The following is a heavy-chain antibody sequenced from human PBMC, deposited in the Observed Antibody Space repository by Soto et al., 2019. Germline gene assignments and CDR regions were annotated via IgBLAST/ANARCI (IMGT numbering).Heavy chain of an antibody. CDR3: ASEADYDITGYQPLGY. CDR1: GGSIISSDYY. D-gene: IGHD3-22*01. J-gene: IGHJ4*02. V-gene: IGHV4-39*01. CDR2: IFYSGST. Sequence: PSETLSLTCTVSGGSIISSDYYWGWIRQPPGKGLEWVGDIFYSGSTHHNPSLKTRVTVSVDTSKNQFSLKLRSVTAADTALYYCASEADYDITGYQPLGYRGLGALVTVSS.